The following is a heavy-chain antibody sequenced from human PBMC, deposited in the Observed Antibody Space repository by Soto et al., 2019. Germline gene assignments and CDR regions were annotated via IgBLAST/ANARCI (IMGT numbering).Heavy chain of an antibody. D-gene: IGHD4-17*01. CDR1: GFTFSRYA. CDR2: VSRAGTYT. Sequence: EVQLLESGGAVVRPGVSLRLSCAASGFTFSRYAMGWVRQAPGKGLDWVAGVSRAGTYTFYADYVRRRFSISRDNSRDTVELNMNALRGDDTAVYFCVKYTVTEDVGDSWCQGTLVSVSS. CDR3: VKYTVTEDVGDS. J-gene: IGHJ5*02. V-gene: IGHV3-23*01.